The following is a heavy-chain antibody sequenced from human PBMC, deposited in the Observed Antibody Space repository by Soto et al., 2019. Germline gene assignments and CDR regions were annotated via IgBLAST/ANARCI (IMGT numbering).Heavy chain of an antibody. CDR2: ISWDGGST. Sequence: GGSLRLSCAASGFTFDDYTMHWVRQAPGKGLEWVSLISWDGGSTYYADSVKGRFTISRDNSKNSLYLQMNSLRTEDTALYYCVVELLGKGNFDYWGQGTLVTVSS. CDR1: GFTFDDYT. CDR3: VVELLGKGNFDY. D-gene: IGHD1-26*01. J-gene: IGHJ4*02. V-gene: IGHV3-43*01.